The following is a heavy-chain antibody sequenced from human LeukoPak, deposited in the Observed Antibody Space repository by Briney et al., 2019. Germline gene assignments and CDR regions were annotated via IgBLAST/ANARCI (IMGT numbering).Heavy chain of an antibody. Sequence: ASVKVSCKASGYTFTGYHMHWVRQAPGQGLEWMGWINPNSGGTNYAQKFQGRVTMTRDTSISTAYMELSRPRSDDTAVYYCAREVAVAGGWFDPWGQGTLVTVSS. CDR1: GYTFTGYH. CDR2: INPNSGGT. D-gene: IGHD6-19*01. V-gene: IGHV1-2*02. CDR3: AREVAVAGGWFDP. J-gene: IGHJ5*02.